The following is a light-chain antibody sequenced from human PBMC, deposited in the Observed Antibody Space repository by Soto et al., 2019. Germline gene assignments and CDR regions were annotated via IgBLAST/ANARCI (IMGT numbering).Light chain of an antibody. CDR3: QQYNNWPLA. CDR1: QSVTIN. V-gene: IGKV3D-15*01. CDR2: GAS. Sequence: EIVMTQSPATLSVSPGERATLSCRASQSVTINLAWYQQKPGQAPRLLIYGASIRATGIPARFSGSGYATEFTLTISSLQSEDFAVYYCQQYNNWPLAFGGGTKVEIK. J-gene: IGKJ4*01.